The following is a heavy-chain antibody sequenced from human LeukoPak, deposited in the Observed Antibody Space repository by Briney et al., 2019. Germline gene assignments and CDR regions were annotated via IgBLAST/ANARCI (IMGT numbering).Heavy chain of an antibody. CDR2: INHSGST. J-gene: IGHJ4*02. V-gene: IGHV4-34*01. CDR3: ARASMTTVTTARAFDY. Sequence: SETLSLTCAVYGGSFSGYYWSWIRQPPGKGLEWIGEINHSGSTNYNPSLKSRVTISVDTSKNQFSLKLSSVTAADTAVYYCARASMTTVTTARAFDYWSQGTLVTVSS. CDR1: GGSFSGYY. D-gene: IGHD4-17*01.